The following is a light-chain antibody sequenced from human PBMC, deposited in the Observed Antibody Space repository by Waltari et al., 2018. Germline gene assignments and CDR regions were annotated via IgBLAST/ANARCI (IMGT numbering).Light chain of an antibody. V-gene: IGLV3-19*01. Sequence: SSELTQDPAVSVALGQTVRITCQGDSLRSYHASWYQQKPGQAPVLVIYSKNNPPQGIPGRFSGSTSGDTISLTITGAQAEDEADYYCHSRDSRGKYLLFGGGTKLTVL. CDR2: SKN. CDR1: SLRSYH. CDR3: HSRDSRGKYLL. J-gene: IGLJ2*01.